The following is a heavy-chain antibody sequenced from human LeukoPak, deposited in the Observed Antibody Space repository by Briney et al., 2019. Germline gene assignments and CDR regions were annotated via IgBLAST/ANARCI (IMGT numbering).Heavy chain of an antibody. D-gene: IGHD1-26*01. CDR3: AKAVGKYSGSSLDY. V-gene: IGHV3-30*02. J-gene: IGHJ4*02. Sequence: GGSLRLSCAASGFTFSNYGMHWVRQAPGKGLEWVTFIPYDGSNKYYVDSVKGRLTISRDKNTLYLQMNSPRAEDTAVYYCAKAVGKYSGSSLDYWGQGTLVTVSS. CDR2: IPYDGSNK. CDR1: GFTFSNYG.